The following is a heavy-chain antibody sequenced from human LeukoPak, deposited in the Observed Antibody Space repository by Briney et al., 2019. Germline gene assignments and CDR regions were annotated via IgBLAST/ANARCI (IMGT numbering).Heavy chain of an antibody. V-gene: IGHV3-66*03. CDR3: ARDRAALQDWVEFDP. D-gene: IGHD3/OR15-3a*01. CDR2: IRDSGEA. CDR1: GFTVSDYY. Sequence: GGSLRLSCAVSGFTVSDYYMSWVRQAPGKGLEWVGLIRDSGEAFYADFVRGRFAISRDESENTLYLQMNSLRVEDTAVYFCARDRAALQDWVEFDPWGQGTPVIVSS. J-gene: IGHJ5*02.